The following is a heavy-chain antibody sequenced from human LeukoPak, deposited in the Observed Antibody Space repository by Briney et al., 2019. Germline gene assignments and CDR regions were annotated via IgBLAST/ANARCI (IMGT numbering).Heavy chain of an antibody. CDR3: ARDADLGATISGAFDI. D-gene: IGHD5-24*01. CDR2: IKQDGSEK. V-gene: IGHV3-7*01. J-gene: IGHJ4*02. CDR1: GFTFSRYW. Sequence: PGGSLRLSCAASGFTFSRYWMTWVRQAPGKGLEWVASIKQDGSEKYYVDSVKGRFTVSRDNAKNSVYVQMNRLRVEDTAIYYCARDADLGATISGAFDIWGQGTLVTVSS.